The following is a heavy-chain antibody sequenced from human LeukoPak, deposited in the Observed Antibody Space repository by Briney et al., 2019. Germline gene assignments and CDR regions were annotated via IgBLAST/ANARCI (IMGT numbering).Heavy chain of an antibody. D-gene: IGHD1-1*01. CDR1: GFTFSSHG. J-gene: IGHJ4*02. Sequence: ARGSLRLSCAASGFTFSSHGMHWVRQAPGKGLEWVAIIWYDGSSAYYADSVKGRFTVSRDNSKNTLYLEMNSLRAEDSAVYYCAKMPHLNYNDVPDYWGQGTLVTV. CDR2: IWYDGSSA. CDR3: AKMPHLNYNDVPDY. V-gene: IGHV3-33*06.